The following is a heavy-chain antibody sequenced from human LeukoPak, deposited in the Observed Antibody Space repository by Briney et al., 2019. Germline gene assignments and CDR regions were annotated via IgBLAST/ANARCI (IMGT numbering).Heavy chain of an antibody. V-gene: IGHV4-38-2*02. CDR3: ARSSSSWTRKVAFDI. D-gene: IGHD6-13*01. CDR1: GYSISSGYY. CDR2: IYHSGST. J-gene: IGHJ3*02. Sequence: SETLSLTCTVSGYSISSGYYWGWIRQPPGKGLEWIGSIYHSGSTYYNPSLKSRVTISVDTSKNQFSLKLSSVTAADTAVYYCARSSSSWTRKVAFDIWGQGTMVTVSS.